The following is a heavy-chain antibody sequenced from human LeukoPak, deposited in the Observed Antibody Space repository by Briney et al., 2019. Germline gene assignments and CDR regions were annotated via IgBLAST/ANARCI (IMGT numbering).Heavy chain of an antibody. CDR2: IRYDGGEN. CDR3: AKDGDDCIDY. D-gene: IGHD2-21*01. CDR1: GFTFNRRG. Sequence: GGSLRLSCAASGFTFNRRGMHWVRQAPGKGLEWVAFIRYDGGENFYADFAKGRFPISRDNSKNTLCLQLKTLRAEDTALYYCAKDGDDCIDYWGPGTLVTVAS. V-gene: IGHV3-30*02. J-gene: IGHJ4*02.